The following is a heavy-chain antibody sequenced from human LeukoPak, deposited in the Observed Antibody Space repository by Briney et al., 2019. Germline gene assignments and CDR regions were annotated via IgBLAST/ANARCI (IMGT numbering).Heavy chain of an antibody. CDR1: GYTFTSYY. D-gene: IGHD3-22*01. CDR2: INPSGGST. J-gene: IGHJ4*02. Sequence: ASVKVSCKASGYTFTSYYMHWVRQAPGQELEWMGIINPSGGSTSSAQKFQGRVTMTRDTSTSTVYMELSSLRSEDTAVYYCARDSYYYDSSGSPGYWGQGNLVTVSS. V-gene: IGHV1-46*01. CDR3: ARDSYYYDSSGSPGY.